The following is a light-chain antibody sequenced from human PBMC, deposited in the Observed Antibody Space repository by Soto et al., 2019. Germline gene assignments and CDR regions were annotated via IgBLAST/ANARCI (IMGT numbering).Light chain of an antibody. Sequence: EIVMTQSPATLSVSPGERATLSCRASQSVSSNLAWYQQKPGQAPRLLIYGASTRATGIPARFSGSGSGTESPLTISSLQSEDVAVYYCQQYNNWPHTFGQGTKLEIK. V-gene: IGKV3-15*01. J-gene: IGKJ2*01. CDR1: QSVSSN. CDR3: QQYNNWPHT. CDR2: GAS.